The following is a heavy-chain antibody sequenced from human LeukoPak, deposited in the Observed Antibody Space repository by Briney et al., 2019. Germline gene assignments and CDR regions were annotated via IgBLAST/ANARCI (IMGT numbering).Heavy chain of an antibody. CDR2: INSDGSST. V-gene: IGHV3-74*01. J-gene: IGHJ5*02. CDR1: GFTFSSYW. Sequence: GGSLRLSCAASGFTFSSYWMHWVRQAPGKGLVWVSRINSDGSSTSYADSVKGRFTISRDNAKNTLYLQMNSLRAEDTAVYYCARDGAAYDFWSGYYVTEYNWFDPWGQGTLVTVPS. D-gene: IGHD3-3*01. CDR3: ARDGAAYDFWSGYYVTEYNWFDP.